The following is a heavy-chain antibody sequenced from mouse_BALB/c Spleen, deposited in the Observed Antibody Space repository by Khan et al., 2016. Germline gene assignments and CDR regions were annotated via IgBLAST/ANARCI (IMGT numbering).Heavy chain of an antibody. D-gene: IGHD2-2*01. CDR1: GFTFSDAW. Sequence: EVKLEESGGGLVQPGRSMKLSCAASGFTFSDAWMDWVRQSPEKGLEWVAEIRSKANHHATYYAESVKGRFTISRADSKSSVYLQMNSLRAEDTGIYYCTRGYYGYDVGFTYWGQGTLVTVSA. CDR2: IRSKANHHAT. J-gene: IGHJ3*01. CDR3: TRGYYGYDVGFTY. V-gene: IGHV6-6*01.